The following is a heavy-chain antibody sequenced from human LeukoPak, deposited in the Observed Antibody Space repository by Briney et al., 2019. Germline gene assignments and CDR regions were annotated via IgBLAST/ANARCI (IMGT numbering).Heavy chain of an antibody. J-gene: IGHJ4*02. D-gene: IGHD5-24*01. CDR3: AKESATI. V-gene: IGHV3-23*01. CDR2: VSSGGNI. CDR1: GFTFNIYA. Sequence: GGSLRLSCAASGFTFNIYAMGWVRQAPGKGLEWVSTVSSGGNIYYADSVQGRFIISRDNSKNTVYLQMNSLRAEDTAIYYCAKESATIWGQGTLVTVSS.